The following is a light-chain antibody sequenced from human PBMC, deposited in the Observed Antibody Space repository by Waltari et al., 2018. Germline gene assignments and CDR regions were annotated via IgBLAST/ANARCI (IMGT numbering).Light chain of an antibody. Sequence: QSALTQPASVSGSPGQSITISCTGTSSDVGGYNYVSWYQQYPGKAPKLMIYDVSYRPSGVSNRFSGSESGNTASLTISGLQAEDEADYYCSSYRSSSPYVFGTGTKVTVL. V-gene: IGLV2-14*03. CDR2: DVS. CDR1: SSDVGGYNY. CDR3: SSYRSSSPYV. J-gene: IGLJ1*01.